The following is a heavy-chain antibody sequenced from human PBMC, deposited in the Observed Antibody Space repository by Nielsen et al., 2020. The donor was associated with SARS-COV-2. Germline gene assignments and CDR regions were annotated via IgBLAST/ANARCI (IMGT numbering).Heavy chain of an antibody. CDR1: GFPFDDYA. J-gene: IGHJ3*02. Sequence: GGSLRLSCAASGFPFDDYAMHWVRQAPGKGLEWVSGISWNSGSIGYADSVKGRFTISRDNAKNSLYVQMSSLRAEDTALYHCARGNWNSQAFDIWGQGTMVIVSS. D-gene: IGHD1-7*01. CDR2: ISWNSGSI. V-gene: IGHV3-9*01. CDR3: ARGNWNSQAFDI.